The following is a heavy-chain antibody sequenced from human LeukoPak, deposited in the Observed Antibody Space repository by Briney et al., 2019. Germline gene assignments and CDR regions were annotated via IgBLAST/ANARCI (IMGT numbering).Heavy chain of an antibody. CDR3: AKGGGSSGWYYYYYMDV. D-gene: IGHD6-19*01. Sequence: GGTLRLSCAASGFTFSNYGMSWVRQAPGKGLEWVSGMSGSGGSTYYADSVKGRFTISRDNSKNTLYLQMNSLRAEDTALYYCAKGGGSSGWYYYYYMDVWGKGTTVTISS. CDR2: MSGSGGST. V-gene: IGHV3-23*01. CDR1: GFTFSNYG. J-gene: IGHJ6*03.